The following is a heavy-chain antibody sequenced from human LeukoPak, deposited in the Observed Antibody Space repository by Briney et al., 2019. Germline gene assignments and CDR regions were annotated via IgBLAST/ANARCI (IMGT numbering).Heavy chain of an antibody. CDR1: GFTFSSYA. D-gene: IGHD2-2*01. CDR2: ISGSGGST. J-gene: IGHJ4*02. Sequence: GGSLRLSCAASGFTFSSYAMSWVRRAPGKGLEWVSAISGSGGSTYYADSVKGRFTISRDNSKNTLYLQMNSLRAEDTAVYYCAKGAKGGIVVVPAAMIDYWGQGTLVTVSS. V-gene: IGHV3-23*01. CDR3: AKGAKGGIVVVPAAMIDY.